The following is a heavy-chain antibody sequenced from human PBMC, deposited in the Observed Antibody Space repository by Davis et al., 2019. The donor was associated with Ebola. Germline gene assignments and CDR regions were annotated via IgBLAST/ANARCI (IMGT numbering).Heavy chain of an antibody. CDR2: ISHSGDA. V-gene: IGHV4-34*01. J-gene: IGHJ5*02. D-gene: IGHD6-13*01. Sequence: SETLSLTCVVSGGSFNEYFWSWIRQSPGKGLEWLGEISHSGDADYNPSVKGRVTLSVDASRNQFSLKISSVTAADTAVYYYARTPKTSISHSGLGYTYLDPWGQGTLVTVSS. CDR3: ARTPKTSISHSGLGYTYLDP. CDR1: GGSFNEYF.